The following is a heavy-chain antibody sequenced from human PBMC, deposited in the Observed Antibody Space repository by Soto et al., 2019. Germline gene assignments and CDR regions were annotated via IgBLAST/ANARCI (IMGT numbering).Heavy chain of an antibody. CDR3: AILDFGDYLLSYGVDV. CDR1: GFPFRSYE. J-gene: IGHJ6*02. V-gene: IGHV3-48*03. Sequence: EVQLVESEGALVHPGGSLRLSCAVSGFPFRSYEMNWVRQAPGKGPEGVSYITSSSDAIYYAASVKGRFTVSRDNAKNSLYLQMNSLRAEDTAVYYCAILDFGDYLLSYGVDVWGQGTTVTVSS. D-gene: IGHD4-17*01. CDR2: ITSSSDAI.